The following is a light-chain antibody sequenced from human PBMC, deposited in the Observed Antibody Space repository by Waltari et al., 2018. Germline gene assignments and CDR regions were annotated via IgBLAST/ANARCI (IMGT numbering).Light chain of an antibody. CDR1: SSNIGAGYD. V-gene: IGLV1-40*01. CDR3: QSYDSSLSGSV. Sequence: QSVLTQPPSVSGAPGQRVTIPCTRSSSNIGAGYDVPWYQGLPGKAPKLLIYGNGNRPSGVPDRFSGSQFGSSASLAITGLQADDEADYYCQSYDSSLSGSVFGGGTKLTVL. CDR2: GNG. J-gene: IGLJ2*01.